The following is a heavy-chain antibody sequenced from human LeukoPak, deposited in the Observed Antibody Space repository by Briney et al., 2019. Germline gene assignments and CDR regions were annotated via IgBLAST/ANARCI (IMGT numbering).Heavy chain of an antibody. CDR2: ISYSGST. V-gene: IGHV4-59*01. J-gene: IGHJ6*02. D-gene: IGHD5-24*01. CDR1: AGSIGDSY. Sequence: SETLSLTCSVSAGSIGDSYWSWVRQPPGMGLEWIGYISYSGSTNYNPSLKSRVTISVDTSKNQFSLKLNSVTAADTAIYYCARANFGQLLGLYYYYGMDVWGQGTTVTVSS. CDR3: ARANFGQLLGLYYYYGMDV.